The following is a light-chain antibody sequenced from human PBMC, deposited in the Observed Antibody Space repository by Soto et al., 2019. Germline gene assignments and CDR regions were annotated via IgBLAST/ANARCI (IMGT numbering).Light chain of an antibody. Sequence: EIVLTQSPATLSVSPGERVTLSCRASQSISSNFAWYQQKPSQAPRLLIYGTSTRATGIPARFSGSGSGTEFTLTISSLQSEDFAVYFCQQYDYWPPWTFGQGTKVEIK. V-gene: IGKV3-15*01. CDR1: QSISSN. J-gene: IGKJ1*01. CDR3: QQYDYWPPWT. CDR2: GTS.